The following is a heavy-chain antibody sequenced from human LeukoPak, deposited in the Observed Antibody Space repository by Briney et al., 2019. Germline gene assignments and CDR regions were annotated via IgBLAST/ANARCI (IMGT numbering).Heavy chain of an antibody. CDR2: IYYSGST. D-gene: IGHD4-17*01. V-gene: IGHV4-31*03. CDR1: GGSISSGGYY. CDR3: ARTPTTLTTGYYMDV. Sequence: SQTLSLTCTVSGGSISSGGYYWSWIRQHPGKGLEWIWYIYYSGSTYYNPSLKSRVTISVDTSKNQFSLKLSSVTAADTAVYYCARTPTTLTTGYYMDVWGKGTTVTVSS. J-gene: IGHJ6*03.